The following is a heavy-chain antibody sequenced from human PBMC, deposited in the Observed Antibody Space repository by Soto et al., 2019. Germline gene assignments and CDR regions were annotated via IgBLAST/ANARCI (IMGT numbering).Heavy chain of an antibody. CDR1: GFTFNSYA. CDR2: VSAGGDIT. D-gene: IGHD3-10*01. J-gene: IGHJ6*02. V-gene: IGHV3-23*01. CDR3: ARGDRGGSGSPASYYSSGLDV. Sequence: DVQVLESGGDLVQPGGSLRLSCAASGFTFNSYAMSWVRQAPGKGLEWVSSVSAGGDITYYSDSVKGLFTIPRENYNNALFLQMNSLRIEDTALYYCARGDRGGSGSPASYYSSGLDVWAKGPRSPS.